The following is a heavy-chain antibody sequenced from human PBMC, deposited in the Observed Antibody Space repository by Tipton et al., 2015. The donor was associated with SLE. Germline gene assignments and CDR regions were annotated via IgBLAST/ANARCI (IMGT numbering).Heavy chain of an antibody. V-gene: IGHV4-4*07. D-gene: IGHD4-17*01. Sequence: LRLSCTVSGGSISSYYWSWIRQPAGKGLEWIGRIYISGGTNYTPSLKSRVTISVDTSKNQFSLKLSSVTAADTAVYYCARGGVTTVTAVWGQGTMVTVSS. J-gene: IGHJ3*01. CDR1: GGSISSYY. CDR2: IYISGGT. CDR3: ARGGVTTVTAV.